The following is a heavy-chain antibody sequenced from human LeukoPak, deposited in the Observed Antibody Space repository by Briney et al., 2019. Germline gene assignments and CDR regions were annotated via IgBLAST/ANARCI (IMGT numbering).Heavy chain of an antibody. J-gene: IGHJ4*02. Sequence: GGSLRLSSAASGFTFSSYSMNWVRQAPGKGLEWVSSIISSSSYIYYADSVKGRFTISRDNAKNSLYLQMNSLRAEDTAVYYCARDHDSGSYYGYWGQGTLVTVSS. V-gene: IGHV3-21*01. CDR3: ARDHDSGSYYGY. CDR1: GFTFSSYS. CDR2: IISSSSYI. D-gene: IGHD1-26*01.